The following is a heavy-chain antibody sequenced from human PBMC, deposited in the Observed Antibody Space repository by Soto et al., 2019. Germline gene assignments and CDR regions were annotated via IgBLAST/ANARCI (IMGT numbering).Heavy chain of an antibody. CDR1: GLTFNSYA. V-gene: IGHV3-23*01. CDR2: VDGSGFTS. CDR3: AQAIGLYCGGDCFDAFDV. D-gene: IGHD2-21*02. J-gene: IGHJ3*01. Sequence: EVQLLESGGGLVQPGGSLRLSCAASGLTFNSYAMTWVRQAPGRGLEWVSGVDGSGFTSYHADSVKGRFTISRDNSKKTLYLQMNSVRAEDTAVYYCAQAIGLYCGGDCFDAFDVWGQGAMVSVSS.